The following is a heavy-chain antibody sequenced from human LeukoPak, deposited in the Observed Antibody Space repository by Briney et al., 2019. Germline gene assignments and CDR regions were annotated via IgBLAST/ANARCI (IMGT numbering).Heavy chain of an antibody. CDR1: GYSISSGHY. Sequence: PSETLPLTCSVSGYSISSGHYGAGIWKPPGKAREWIGCLYHSGSTYYNPSHKSRVTITVDKSNKHFPLKLDSFTPAATPVFYCARLPWAHYCDYWGQGTLVSVSS. J-gene: IGHJ4*02. D-gene: IGHD3-16*01. CDR2: LYHSGST. V-gene: IGHV4-38-2*01. CDR3: ARLPWAHYCDY.